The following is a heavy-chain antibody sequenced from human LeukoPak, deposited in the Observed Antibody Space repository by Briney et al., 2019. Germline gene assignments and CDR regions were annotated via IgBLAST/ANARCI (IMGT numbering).Heavy chain of an antibody. CDR1: GYTFSSYA. CDR2: ISGRGSDGDR. J-gene: IGHJ4*02. D-gene: IGHD5-24*01. CDR3: AKKPATIKFPFDI. V-gene: IGHV3-23*01. Sequence: GGSLRLSCAASGYTFSSYAMSWVRQAPGKGLEWVSGISGRGSDGDRYYADSVKGRFTISRDNSQNTLFLQMHSLRAEDTAVYYCAKKPATIKFPFDIWGQGTLVTVSP.